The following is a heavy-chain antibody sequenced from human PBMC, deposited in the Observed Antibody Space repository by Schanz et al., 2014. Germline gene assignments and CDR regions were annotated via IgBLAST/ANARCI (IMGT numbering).Heavy chain of an antibody. V-gene: IGHV3-23*01. Sequence: EVQLLESGGGLVEPGGSLRLSCAASGFSFSSYAMGWVRQARGKGLEWVSAMNESHSTIYYADSVRGRFTISRDNAENTLVLQMNSLRGEDTAVYYCARKVVATIGGYYDNWGQGTLVIVSS. D-gene: IGHD5-12*01. CDR3: ARKVVATIGGYYDN. CDR1: GFSFSSYA. J-gene: IGHJ4*02. CDR2: MNESHSTI.